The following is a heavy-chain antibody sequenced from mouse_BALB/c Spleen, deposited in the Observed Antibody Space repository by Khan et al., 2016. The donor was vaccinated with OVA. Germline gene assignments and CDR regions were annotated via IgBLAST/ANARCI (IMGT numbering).Heavy chain of an antibody. CDR3: ARGNCYGYYFDY. V-gene: IGHV3-2*02. D-gene: IGHD1-1*01. Sequence: EVQLQESGPGLVKPSQSLSLTCTVTGYSITSGYAWNWIRQFPGNKLEWMGYISYSGGTSYNPSLKSRISITRDTSKNQFFLKLNSVATADTATYCCARGNCYGYYFDYWGQGTPLTVS. CDR1: GYSITSGYA. J-gene: IGHJ2*01. CDR2: ISYSGGT.